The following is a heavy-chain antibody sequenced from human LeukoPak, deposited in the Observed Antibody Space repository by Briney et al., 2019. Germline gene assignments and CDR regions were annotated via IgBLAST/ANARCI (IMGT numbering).Heavy chain of an antibody. CDR2: ISGSGDDT. CDR1: GFTFSSYA. D-gene: IGHD3-22*01. CDR3: AKGSYYDSSGSFYFDY. V-gene: IGHV3-23*01. J-gene: IGHJ4*02. Sequence: GGSLRLSCAASGFTFSSYAMSWVRQASGKGLEWVSGISGSGDDTYYADSVKGRFTISRDNSKNTLYVQVNSLGTEDTAAYYCAKGSYYDSSGSFYFDYWGQGTLVTVSS.